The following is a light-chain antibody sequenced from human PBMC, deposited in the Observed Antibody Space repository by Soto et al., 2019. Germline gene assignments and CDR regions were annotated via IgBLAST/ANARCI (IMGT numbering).Light chain of an antibody. CDR1: QTVRNSY. CDR2: GTS. V-gene: IGKV3-20*01. CDR3: QQYDDSGAQFT. J-gene: IGKJ2*01. Sequence: LVLTQSPGTLSLSPGERATLSCRASQTVRNSYLAWYQQKLGQPPRLVLYGTSNRATGIPARFRGRGSGTDFSLIISGLEPEDAAMYFCQQYDDSGAQFTFGQGTKLEIK.